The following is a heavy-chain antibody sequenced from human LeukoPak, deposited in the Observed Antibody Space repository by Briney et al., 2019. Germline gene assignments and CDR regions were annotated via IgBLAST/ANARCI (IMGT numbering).Heavy chain of an antibody. CDR3: AKDQLYCSSTSCYNYYYGMDV. CDR1: GFTFSSYA. Sequence: PGGSLRLSCAASGFTFSSYAMSWVRQAPGKGLEWVSAISGSGGSIYYADSVKGRFTISRDNSKNTLYLQMNSLRAEDTAVYYCAKDQLYCSSTSCYNYYYGMDVWGQGTTVTVSS. CDR2: ISGSGGSI. V-gene: IGHV3-23*01. D-gene: IGHD2-2*02. J-gene: IGHJ6*02.